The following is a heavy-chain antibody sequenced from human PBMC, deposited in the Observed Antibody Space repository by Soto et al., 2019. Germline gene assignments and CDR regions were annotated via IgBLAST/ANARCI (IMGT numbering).Heavy chain of an antibody. CDR3: ARTYSSSWYWFDP. V-gene: IGHV1-8*01. CDR2: MNPNSGNT. CDR1: GYTFTSYD. J-gene: IGHJ5*02. Sequence: ASVKVSCKASGYTFTSYDINWVRQATGQGLEWMGWMNPNSGNTGYAQKFQGRVTMTRNTSMSTAYMELSSLRSEDTAVYYCARTYSSSWYWFDPWGQGTLVTVSS. D-gene: IGHD6-13*01.